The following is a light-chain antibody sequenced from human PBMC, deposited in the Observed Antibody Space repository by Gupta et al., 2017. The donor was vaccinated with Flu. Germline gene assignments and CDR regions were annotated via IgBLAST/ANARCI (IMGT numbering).Light chain of an antibody. CDR1: SSNIDNNY. J-gene: IGLJ3*02. V-gene: IGLV1-51*02. Sequence: QSVLTQPPSVSAAPGQKVTISCSGRSSNIDNNYVSWYQQLPGTAPKLLIYENNKRPSGIPDRFSGSKSGTSAALDITGLQTGDEADYYCGTWDSSLSVGVFGGGTKVTVL. CDR2: ENN. CDR3: GTWDSSLSVGV.